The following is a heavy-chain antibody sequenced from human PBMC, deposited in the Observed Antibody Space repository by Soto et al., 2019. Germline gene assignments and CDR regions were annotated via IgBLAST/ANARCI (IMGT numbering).Heavy chain of an antibody. J-gene: IGHJ4*02. CDR3: ARWGEVAGNTDY. CDR1: GFTFSSYS. V-gene: IGHV3-48*02. Sequence: WGSLRLSCAASGFTFSSYSMNWVRQAPGKGLEWVSYISISSTIYYADSVKGRFTISRDNAKNSLYLQMNSLRDEDTAVYYCARWGEVAGNTDYWGQGTLVTVSS. D-gene: IGHD6-19*01. CDR2: ISISSTI.